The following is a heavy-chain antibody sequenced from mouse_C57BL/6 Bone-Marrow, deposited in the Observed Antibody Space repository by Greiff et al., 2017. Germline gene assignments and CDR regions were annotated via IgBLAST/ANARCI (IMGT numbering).Heavy chain of an antibody. CDR2: ISNLAYSI. D-gene: IGHD2-3*01. V-gene: IGHV5-15*01. J-gene: IGHJ3*01. CDR3: ARLGGYYGWFAY. CDR1: GFTFSDYG. Sequence: EVQVVESGGSLVQPGGSLKLSCAASGFTFSDYGMAWVRQAPRKGPEWVAFISNLAYSIYYADTVTGRFTISRENAKNTLYLEMSSLRSEDTAMYYCARLGGYYGWFAYWGQGTLVTVSA.